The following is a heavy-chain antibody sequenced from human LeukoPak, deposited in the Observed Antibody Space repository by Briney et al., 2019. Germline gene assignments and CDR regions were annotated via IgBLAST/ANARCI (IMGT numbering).Heavy chain of an antibody. D-gene: IGHD3-16*01. Sequence: GGSLRLSCADSGFIFSSYAMSWVRQAPGKGLEWVSGISGGGKSTDYADSVKGRFTISRDNSKNTLYLQMNSLRAEDTAIYYCAKLRTFAWGQGTLVTVSS. CDR3: AKLRTFA. CDR2: ISGGGKST. V-gene: IGHV3-23*01. CDR1: GFIFSSYA. J-gene: IGHJ5*02.